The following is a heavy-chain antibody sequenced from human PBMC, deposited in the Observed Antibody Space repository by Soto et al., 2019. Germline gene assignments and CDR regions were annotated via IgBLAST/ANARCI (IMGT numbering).Heavy chain of an antibody. J-gene: IGHJ5*02. V-gene: IGHV4-4*02. CDR3: ARDSRTGSSSTDCYMS. Sequence: QVQLQESGPGLVKASETLSLTCAVSGDSISSGAWWSWVRQSPGKGLQWIGEIYHSGNTRNNPSLKSRVTMSVDKSNNQFSLNLMSVTAADTATYYCARDSRTGSSSTDCYMSWGRGILVTVSS. CDR1: GDSISSGAW. CDR2: IYHSGNT. D-gene: IGHD2-2*01.